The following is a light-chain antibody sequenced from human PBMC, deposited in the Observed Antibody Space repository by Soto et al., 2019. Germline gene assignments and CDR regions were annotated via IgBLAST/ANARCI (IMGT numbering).Light chain of an antibody. J-gene: IGKJ1*01. CDR2: KAS. CDR1: QSISSW. V-gene: IGKV1-5*03. Sequence: DIQMTQSPATLSASVGDRVTLTCRASQSISSWLAWYQQKPGKAPKLLIYKASTLKSGVPSRFSGSGSGTEFTLTISSLQPDDFATYYCQHYNSYSEAVGQGTKVEIK. CDR3: QHYNSYSEA.